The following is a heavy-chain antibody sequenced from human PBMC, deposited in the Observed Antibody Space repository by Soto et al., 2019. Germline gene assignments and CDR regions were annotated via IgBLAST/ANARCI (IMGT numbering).Heavy chain of an antibody. D-gene: IGHD1-26*01. CDR2: IYYSGST. CDR1: GGSISSYY. J-gene: IGHJ3*02. CDR3: ARDLGSAAFDI. V-gene: IGHV4-59*01. Sequence: SETLSLTCTGSGGSISSYYWSWIRQPPGKGLEYIGYIYYSGSTNYNPSLKSRVTISVDTSKNQFSLKLSSVTAADTAVYYCARDLGSAAFDIWGQGTMVTVSS.